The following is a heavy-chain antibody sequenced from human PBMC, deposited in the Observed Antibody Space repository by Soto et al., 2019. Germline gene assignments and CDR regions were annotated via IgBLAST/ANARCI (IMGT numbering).Heavy chain of an antibody. V-gene: IGHV3-30*18. Sequence: QVQLVESGGGVAQPGRSLRLSCAAFGFTFSRYGMHWVRQAPGKGLEWVAVSANDGSVEYYEDSVKVRFTVSTNNSKNIIYLQMNRMRTEDTAVYDCDKEPIPVACRNALDMWGQGTMVTVSS. CDR3: DKEPIPVACRNALDM. J-gene: IGHJ3*02. D-gene: IGHD5-12*01. CDR1: GFTFSRYG. CDR2: SANDGSVE.